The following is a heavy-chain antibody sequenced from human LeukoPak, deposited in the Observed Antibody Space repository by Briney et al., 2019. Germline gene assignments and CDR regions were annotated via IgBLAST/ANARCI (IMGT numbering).Heavy chain of an antibody. J-gene: IGHJ4*02. V-gene: IGHV3-20*04. CDR3: AKEVLY. CDR2: LNWNGAST. CDR1: GFTFSSYS. Sequence: GGSLRLSCAASGFTFSSYSMNWVRQAPGKGLEWVSGLNWNGASTGYADSVKGRFTISRDNAKNSLYLQMNSLRAEDTAVYYCAKEVLYWGQGTLVTVSS. D-gene: IGHD5/OR15-5a*01.